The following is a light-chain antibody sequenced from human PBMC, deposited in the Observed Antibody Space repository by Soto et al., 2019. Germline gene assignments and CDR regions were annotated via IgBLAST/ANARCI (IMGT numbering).Light chain of an antibody. V-gene: IGKV1-39*01. J-gene: IGKJ5*01. Sequence: DIQMTQSPSSLSASVGDRVTITCRASQSISSYLNWYQQKPGKAPRLLIYAASSLQSGVPSRFSGSGSGTDFTLTISSLQPEDFATYYCHKSYSNPSITFGQGTRLEIK. CDR1: QSISSY. CDR2: AAS. CDR3: HKSYSNPSIT.